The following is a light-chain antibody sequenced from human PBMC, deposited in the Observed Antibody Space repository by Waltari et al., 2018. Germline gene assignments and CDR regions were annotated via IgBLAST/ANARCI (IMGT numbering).Light chain of an antibody. V-gene: IGLV2-14*01. Sequence: QSALTQPASVSGSPGQSITISCTGTSGHVGGYNYVPWFQQHPGKVPKLIISDVSNRPPGVSDRFSGSKSGNTASLTISGLQAEDEASYYCASYTNSDSEVFGGGTKVTVL. CDR2: DVS. CDR1: SGHVGGYNY. CDR3: ASYTNSDSEV. J-gene: IGLJ3*02.